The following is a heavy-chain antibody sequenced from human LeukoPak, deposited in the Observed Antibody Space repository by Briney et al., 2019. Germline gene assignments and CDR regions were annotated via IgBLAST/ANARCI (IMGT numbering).Heavy chain of an antibody. J-gene: IGHJ5*02. CDR1: GGSISSYY. CDR3: ARDQYYYDSSGHGRFDP. D-gene: IGHD3-22*01. Sequence: SGTLSLTCTVSGGSISSYYRSWIRQPAGKGLEWIGRIHTSGSTNYNSSLKSRVTISADPPKNQFSLKLSSVTAADTAVYCWARDQYYYDSSGHGRFDPWGQGTLVTVSS. V-gene: IGHV4-4*07. CDR2: IHTSGST.